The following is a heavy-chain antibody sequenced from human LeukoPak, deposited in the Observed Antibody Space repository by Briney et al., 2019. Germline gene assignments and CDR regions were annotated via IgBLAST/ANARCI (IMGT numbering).Heavy chain of an antibody. J-gene: IGHJ4*02. Sequence: GASLQISCQASGYNFPTHWIGWVRQMPGKGLEWMGIIYPSDSDTRYSPSLQGQVTISADKSINTVYLQWSSVKASDSAIYYCARGGDYGYDRIDYWGQGTQVTVSS. CDR3: ARGGDYGYDRIDY. CDR2: IYPSDSDT. D-gene: IGHD5-12*01. CDR1: GYNFPTHW. V-gene: IGHV5-51*01.